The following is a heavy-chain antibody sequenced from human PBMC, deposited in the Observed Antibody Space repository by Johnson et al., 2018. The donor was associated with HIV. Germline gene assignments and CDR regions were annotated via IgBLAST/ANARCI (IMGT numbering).Heavy chain of an antibody. Sequence: VQLVESGGGVVRPGGSLRLSCAASGFTVSSNYMSWVRQAPGKGLEWVLSIYVGGNTYYADSVKGRFTISRDNSDNTLYLQMNSLRAEDTAVYYCARAYYDSSGYYPHAFHVWGQGTMVTVSS. CDR1: GFTVSSNY. D-gene: IGHD3-22*01. CDR2: IYVGGNT. V-gene: IGHV3-53*01. J-gene: IGHJ3*01. CDR3: ARAYYDSSGYYPHAFHV.